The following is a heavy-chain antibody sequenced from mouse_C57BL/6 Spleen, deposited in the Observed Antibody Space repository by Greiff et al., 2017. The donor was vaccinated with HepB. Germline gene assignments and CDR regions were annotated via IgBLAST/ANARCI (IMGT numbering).Heavy chain of an antibody. V-gene: IGHV1-64*01. J-gene: IGHJ3*01. CDR2: IHPNSGST. CDR3: ARTWRLRSFAY. Sequence: QVHVKQPGAELVKPGASVKLSCKASGYTFTSYWMHWVKQRPGQGLEWIGMIHPNSGSTNYNEKFKSKATLTVDKSSSTAYMQLSSLTSEDSAVYYCARTWRLRSFAYWGQGTLVTVSA. CDR1: GYTFTSYW. D-gene: IGHD2-13*01.